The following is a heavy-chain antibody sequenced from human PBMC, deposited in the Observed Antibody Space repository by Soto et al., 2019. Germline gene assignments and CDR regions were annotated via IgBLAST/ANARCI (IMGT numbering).Heavy chain of an antibody. V-gene: IGHV2-5*01. J-gene: IGHJ3*01. CDR1: GFSLSGAEVG. CDR2: IYGNDDT. CDR3: ANTANLIDAFDW. Sequence: QITLKESGPTLVKPTQTLTLTCSFSGFSLSGAEVGVGWIRQPPGKALECIGIIYGNDDTDYSPSLKGRLNITKDTAENQVVLTLTNVDPVDTATYLCANTANLIDAFDWWGHGTMVAVSS. D-gene: IGHD3-22*01.